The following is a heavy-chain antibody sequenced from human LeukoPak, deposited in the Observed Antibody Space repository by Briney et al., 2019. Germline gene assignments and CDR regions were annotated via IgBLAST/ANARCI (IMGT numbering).Heavy chain of an antibody. Sequence: GGSLRLSCAAPGFTFSSYSMNWVRQAPGKGLEWVAFIRYDGSNKYYADSVKGRFTISRDNSKNTLYLQMNSLRAEDTAVYYCAKDRVMDYWGQGTLVTVSS. J-gene: IGHJ4*02. V-gene: IGHV3-30*02. CDR3: AKDRVMDY. CDR2: IRYDGSNK. D-gene: IGHD5/OR15-5a*01. CDR1: GFTFSSYS.